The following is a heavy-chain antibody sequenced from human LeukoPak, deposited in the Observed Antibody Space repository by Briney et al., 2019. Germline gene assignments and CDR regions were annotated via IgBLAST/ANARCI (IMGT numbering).Heavy chain of an antibody. CDR1: GFTFSSYA. V-gene: IGHV3-30*04. CDR3: AKDKSMVRELDY. D-gene: IGHD3-10*01. Sequence: PGRSLRLSCAASGFTFSSYAMHWVRQAPGKGLEWVAVISYDGSNKYYADSVKGQFTISRDNSKNTLFVQMNNLRAEDTAVYYCAKDKSMVRELDYWGQGTLVTVSS. CDR2: ISYDGSNK. J-gene: IGHJ4*02.